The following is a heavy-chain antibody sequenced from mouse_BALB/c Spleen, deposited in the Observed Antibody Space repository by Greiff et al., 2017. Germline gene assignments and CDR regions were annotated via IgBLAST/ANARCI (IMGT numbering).Heavy chain of an antibody. Sequence: DVMLVESGGGLVKPGGSLKLSCAASGFTFSSYTMSWVRQTPEKRLEWVATISSGGSYTYYPDSVKGRFTISRDNAKNTLYLQMSSLKSEDTAMYYCTRGGTYFDYWGQGTTLTVSS. CDR2: ISSGGSYT. J-gene: IGHJ2*01. V-gene: IGHV5-6-4*01. CDR1: GFTFSSYT. D-gene: IGHD3-3*01. CDR3: TRGGTYFDY.